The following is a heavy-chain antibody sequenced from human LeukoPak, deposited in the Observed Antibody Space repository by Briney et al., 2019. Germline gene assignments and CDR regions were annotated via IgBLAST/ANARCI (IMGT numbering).Heavy chain of an antibody. V-gene: IGHV2-5*02. CDR2: IYWDDER. J-gene: IGHJ4*02. CDR1: GFSLTTSGVG. D-gene: IGHD3-16*01. CDR3: AHAIIDVRGATDMPSFDS. Sequence: SGPALVKPTQTLTLTCTFSGFSLTTSGVGVGWIRQPPGKALEWLAVIYWDDERRYSPSLKNRLTVTKDTSKDQVVLTMTTMDPVDTATYFCAHAIIDVRGATDMPSFDSWGQGTLVTVSS.